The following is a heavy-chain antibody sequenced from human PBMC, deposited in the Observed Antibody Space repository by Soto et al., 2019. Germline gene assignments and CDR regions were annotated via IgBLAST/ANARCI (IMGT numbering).Heavy chain of an antibody. CDR2: ISYDGSNK. J-gene: IGHJ4*02. V-gene: IGHV3-30*18. Sequence: GGSLRLSCAASGFTFSSYGMHWVRQAPGKGLEWVAVISYDGSNKYYADSVKGRFTISRDNSKNTLYLQMNSLRAEDTAVYYCAKDPAIAAAGTLDYWGQGTLVTVSS. D-gene: IGHD6-13*01. CDR1: GFTFSSYG. CDR3: AKDPAIAAAGTLDY.